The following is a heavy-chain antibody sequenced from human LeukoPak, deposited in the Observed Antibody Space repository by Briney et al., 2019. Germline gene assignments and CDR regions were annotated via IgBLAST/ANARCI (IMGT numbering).Heavy chain of an antibody. J-gene: IGHJ3*02. D-gene: IGHD6-13*01. CDR2: VYFSGST. CDR3: ARRRFSSTAGFDI. CDR1: GDPISHYY. V-gene: IGHV4-59*01. Sequence: KPSETLSLTCTVSGDPISHYYWSWIRQPPGKGLEWIGYVYFSGSTNYNPSLKSRVTISIDTSKNQFSLNLSSVTAADTAVYYCARRRFSSTAGFDIWGQGTMVTFSS.